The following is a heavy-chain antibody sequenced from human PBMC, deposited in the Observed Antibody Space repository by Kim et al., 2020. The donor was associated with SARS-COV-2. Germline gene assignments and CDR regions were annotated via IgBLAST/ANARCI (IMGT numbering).Heavy chain of an antibody. CDR1: GFTFGIYG. V-gene: IGHV3-48*04. CDR2: ISYCSTNK. Sequence: GGSLRLSCAASGFTFGIYGMNWVRQAPGKGLEWVSDISYCSTNKYYADSVKGRFTISRDNSKNSLYLQMNSLRAEDTAVYYCAREKEWCFERYYHYYM. CDR3: AREKEWCFERYYHYYM. D-gene: IGHD3-3*01. J-gene: IGHJ6*03.